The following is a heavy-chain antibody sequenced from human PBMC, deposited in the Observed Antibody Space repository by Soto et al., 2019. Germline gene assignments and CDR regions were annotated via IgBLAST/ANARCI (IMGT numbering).Heavy chain of an antibody. V-gene: IGHV3-73*01. J-gene: IGHJ6*02. CDR2: IRSKANSYAT. Sequence: GGSLRLSCAASGFTFSGSAMHWVRQASGKGLEWVGRIRSKANSYATAYAASVKGRFTISRDDSKNTAYLQMNSLKTEDTAVYYCTRQREYYGSGSYYNSMSYYYYGMDVWGQGTTVTVSS. CDR1: GFTFSGSA. D-gene: IGHD3-10*01. CDR3: TRQREYYGSGSYYNSMSYYYYGMDV.